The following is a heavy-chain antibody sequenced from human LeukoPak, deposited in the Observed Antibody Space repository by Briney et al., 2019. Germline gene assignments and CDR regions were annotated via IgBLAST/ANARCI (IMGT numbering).Heavy chain of an antibody. CDR2: VSSSGSII. V-gene: IGHV3-48*03. Sequence: GGSLRLSCAASGFTFSGYEMNWVRQAPGKGLEWVSYVSSSGSIIYYADSVKGRFTISRDNAKNSLYLQMNSLRAEDTAVYYCARDDAGYSSGWYWVYWGQGTLVTVSS. D-gene: IGHD6-19*01. CDR3: ARDDAGYSSGWYWVY. J-gene: IGHJ4*02. CDR1: GFTFSGYE.